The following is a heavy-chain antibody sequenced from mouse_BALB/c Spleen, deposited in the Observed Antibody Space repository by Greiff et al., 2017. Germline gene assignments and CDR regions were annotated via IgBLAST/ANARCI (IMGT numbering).Heavy chain of an antibody. Sequence: VQLKESGGGLVQPGGSRKLSCAASGFTFSSFGMHWVRQAPEKGLEWVAYISSGSSTIYYADTVKGRFTISRDNPKNTLFLQMTSLRSEDTAMYDCARSYGNYVYYAMDYWGQGTSVTVSS. CDR2: ISSGSSTI. J-gene: IGHJ4*01. CDR3: ARSYGNYVYYAMDY. CDR1: GFTFSSFG. V-gene: IGHV5-17*02. D-gene: IGHD2-10*02.